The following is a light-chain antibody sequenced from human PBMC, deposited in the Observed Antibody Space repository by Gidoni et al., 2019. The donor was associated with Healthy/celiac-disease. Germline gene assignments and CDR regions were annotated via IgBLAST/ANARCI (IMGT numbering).Light chain of an antibody. CDR3: QQRSNWLT. CDR1: QSVSSY. CDR2: AAS. Sequence: DIVLTQSPATLSLSPGERATLSCRASQSVSSYLALYQQKPGQAPRLLIYAASNRATGIPARFSGSVSGTDFTLTSSSLEPEDFAVYYCQQRSNWLTFGGGTKVEIK. V-gene: IGKV3-11*01. J-gene: IGKJ4*01.